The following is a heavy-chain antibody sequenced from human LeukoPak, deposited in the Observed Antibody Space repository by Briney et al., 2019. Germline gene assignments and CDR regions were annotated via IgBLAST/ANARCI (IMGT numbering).Heavy chain of an antibody. J-gene: IGHJ4*02. CDR2: ISGSGGST. CDR1: GFTFSSYA. Sequence: PGGSLRLSCAASGFTFSSYAMSWVRQAPGKGLEWVSAISGSGGSTYYADSVKGRFTISRDNSKNTLYLQMNSLRAEDTAVYYCAKVPYWYSSGWQDYWGQGTLVTVSS. D-gene: IGHD6-19*01. V-gene: IGHV3-23*01. CDR3: AKVPYWYSSGWQDY.